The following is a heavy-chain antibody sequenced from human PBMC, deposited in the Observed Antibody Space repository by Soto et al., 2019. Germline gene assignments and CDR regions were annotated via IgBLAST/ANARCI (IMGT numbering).Heavy chain of an antibody. CDR3: AREGFLYISGVYYDS. CDR1: GFTFSTYA. CDR2: ISYTGGGQ. Sequence: QVQLVQSGGGAVQPGDSLRLSCAASGFTFSTYALHWVRQAPGKGLEWVAVISYTGGGQYYADSVQGRFTISRDNSKNTVSLLMTSLKAEDAAVYYGAREGFLYISGVYYDSWGQRALVTVAS. D-gene: IGHD6-19*01. J-gene: IGHJ4*02. V-gene: IGHV3-30*14.